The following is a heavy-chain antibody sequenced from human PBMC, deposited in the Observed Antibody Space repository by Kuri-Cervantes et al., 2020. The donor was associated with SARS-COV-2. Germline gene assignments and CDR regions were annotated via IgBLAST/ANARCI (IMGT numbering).Heavy chain of an antibody. CDR2: IGSGNHI. CDR1: GFTFDTSG. V-gene: IGHV3-69-1*01. D-gene: IGHD6-6*01. CDR3: AREEYSSPSGTFDP. J-gene: IGHJ5*02. Sequence: GESLKISCAASGFTFDTSGMTWVRQAPGGGLEWVSTIGSGNHIFMPDSLKGRFTISRDNSKNTLYLQMNSLRAEDTAVYYCAREEYSSPSGTFDPWGQGTLVTVSS.